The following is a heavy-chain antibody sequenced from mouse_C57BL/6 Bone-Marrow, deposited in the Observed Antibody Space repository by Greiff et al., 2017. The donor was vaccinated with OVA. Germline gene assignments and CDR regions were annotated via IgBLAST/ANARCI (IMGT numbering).Heavy chain of an antibody. CDR3: TATFGTEAWFAY. J-gene: IGHJ3*01. D-gene: IGHD4-1*01. V-gene: IGHV6-3*01. CDR2: ISLKSDNYAT. CDR1: GFTFSNYW. Sequence: EVQGVESGGGLVQPGGSMKLSCVASGFTFSNYWMNWVRQSPETGLEWVAQISLKSDNYATHYAESVKGRFTITIDDSKSSVYQQMNNLRAEDTGIYYCTATFGTEAWFAYWGQGTLVTVSA.